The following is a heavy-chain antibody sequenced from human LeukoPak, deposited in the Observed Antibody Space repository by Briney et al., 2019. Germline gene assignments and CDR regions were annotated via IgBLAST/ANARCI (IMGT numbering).Heavy chain of an antibody. CDR1: GGSFSGYH. CDR3: ARGPDIVVVPAAKRDAFDI. D-gene: IGHD2-2*01. Sequence: PSETLSLTCAVYGGSFSGYHWSWIRQPPGKGLEWIGEINHSGSTNYNPSLKSRVTISVDTSKNQFSLKLSSVTAADTAVYYCARGPDIVVVPAAKRDAFDIWGQGTMVTVSS. V-gene: IGHV4-34*01. J-gene: IGHJ3*02. CDR2: INHSGST.